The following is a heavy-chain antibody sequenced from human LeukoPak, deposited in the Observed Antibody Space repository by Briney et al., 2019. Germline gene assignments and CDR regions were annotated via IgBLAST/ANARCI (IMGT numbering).Heavy chain of an antibody. CDR3: ARSTSGIAARRFFDC. CDR2: IIPIFGTA. J-gene: IGHJ5*01. Sequence: ASVKVSCKASGDTFSSYAISWVRQAPGQGLEWMGGIIPIFGTANYAQKFQGRVTITADESTSTAYMELSSLRSADTAVYYCARSTSGIAARRFFDCWGQGTLVTVSS. D-gene: IGHD6-6*01. CDR1: GDTFSSYA. V-gene: IGHV1-69*13.